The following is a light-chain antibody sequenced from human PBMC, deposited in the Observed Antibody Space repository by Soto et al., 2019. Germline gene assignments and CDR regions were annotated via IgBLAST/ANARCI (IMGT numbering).Light chain of an antibody. J-gene: IGLJ1*01. CDR1: SSDVGGYNY. CDR3: TSYAGSNNMV. Sequence: LTQPPSASGSPGQSVTISCTGTSSDVGGYNYVSWYQQHPGKAPKLMIYEVSKRPSGVPDRFSGSKSGNTASLTVSGLQAEDGVDYSCTSYAGSNNMVFGTGTKVTVL. V-gene: IGLV2-8*01. CDR2: EVS.